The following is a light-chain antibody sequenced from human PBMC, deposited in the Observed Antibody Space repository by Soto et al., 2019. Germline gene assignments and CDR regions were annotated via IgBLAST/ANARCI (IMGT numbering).Light chain of an antibody. CDR3: QQYDNLPLT. J-gene: IGKJ4*01. CDR1: QDIKNY. V-gene: IGKV1-33*01. Sequence: DIQMTQSPYSLSASVGDRVTITCQASQDIKNYLNWYQKKSGKATKLLIYDASDLETGVPSRFSGSGSGTDFTFTINSLQPEDIATYYCQQYDNLPLTFGGGTKVEIK. CDR2: DAS.